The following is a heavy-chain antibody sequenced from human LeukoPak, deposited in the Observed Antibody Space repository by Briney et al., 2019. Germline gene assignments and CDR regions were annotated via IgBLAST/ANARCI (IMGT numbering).Heavy chain of an antibody. CDR1: GDSVSSNSAA. D-gene: IGHD2-15*01. V-gene: IGHV6-1*01. CDR2: TYYRSRWYN. CDR3: VREDCSGGSCYSGLDY. J-gene: IGHJ4*02. Sequence: SQTLSLTFAISGDSVSSNSAAWNWIRQSPPRGLEWLGRTYYRSRWYNDYAVSVKSRITINPDASKNQFSLQLNSVTPEDTAVYYCVREDCSGGSCYSGLDYWAQGTLVTVSS.